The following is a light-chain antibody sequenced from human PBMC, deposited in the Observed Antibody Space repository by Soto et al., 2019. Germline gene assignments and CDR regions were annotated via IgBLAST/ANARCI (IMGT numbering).Light chain of an antibody. CDR3: QTWGTGMGV. V-gene: IGLV4-69*01. J-gene: IGLJ2*01. Sequence: QLVLTQSPSASASLGASVKLTCTLSSGHSSYAIAWHQQQPEKGPRYLMKLNSDGSHSKGDGIPDRFSGSSSGAERYLTISSLQSEDEADYYCQTWGTGMGVFGGGTTLTVL. CDR2: LNSDGSH. CDR1: SGHSSYA.